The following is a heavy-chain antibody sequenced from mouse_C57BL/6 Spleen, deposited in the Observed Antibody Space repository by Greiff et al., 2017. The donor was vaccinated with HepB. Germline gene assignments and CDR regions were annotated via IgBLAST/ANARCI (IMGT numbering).Heavy chain of an antibody. D-gene: IGHD2-3*01. J-gene: IGHJ4*01. CDR1: GYAFTNYL. Sequence: VQLQQSGAELVRPGTSVKVSCKASGYAFTNYLIEWVKQRPGQGLEWIGVINPGSGGTNYNEKFKGKATLTADKSSSTAYMQLSSLTSEDSAVYFCARGDGYHGAMDYWGQGTSVTVSS. V-gene: IGHV1-54*01. CDR3: ARGDGYHGAMDY. CDR2: INPGSGGT.